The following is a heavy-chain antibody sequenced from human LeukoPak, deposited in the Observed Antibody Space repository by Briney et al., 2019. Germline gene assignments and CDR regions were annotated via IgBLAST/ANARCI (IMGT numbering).Heavy chain of an antibody. D-gene: IGHD5-18*01. V-gene: IGHV1-2*02. J-gene: IGHJ4*02. Sequence: GGSVKVSCKASGYTFSGYYIHWVRQAPGQGLEWMGWINPNSGGTHFAQEFQGRVTMTRDTSISTAYMELSRLRSDDTAVYYCARSGYSYGYPGYWGQGTLVTVSS. CDR3: ARSGYSYGYPGY. CDR2: INPNSGGT. CDR1: GYTFSGYY.